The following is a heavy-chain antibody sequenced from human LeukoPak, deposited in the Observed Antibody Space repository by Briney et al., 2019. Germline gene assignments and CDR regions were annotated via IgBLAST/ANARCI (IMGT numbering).Heavy chain of an antibody. CDR3: ARGYNYYYYYMDV. D-gene: IGHD5-18*01. V-gene: IGHV4-39*07. Sequence: SETLSLTCTVSGGSISSSSYYWGWIRQPPGKGLEWIGSIYHSGSTYYNPSLKSRVTISVDTSKNQFSLKLSSVTAADTAVYYCARGYNYYYYYMDVWGKGTTVTVSS. CDR2: IYHSGST. J-gene: IGHJ6*03. CDR1: GGSISSSSYY.